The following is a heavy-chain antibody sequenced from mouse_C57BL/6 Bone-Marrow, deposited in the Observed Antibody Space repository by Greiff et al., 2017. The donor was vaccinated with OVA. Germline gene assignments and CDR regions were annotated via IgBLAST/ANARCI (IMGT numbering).Heavy chain of an antibody. D-gene: IGHD3-2*02. CDR2: IRLKSDNYAT. J-gene: IGHJ3*01. V-gene: IGHV6-3*01. CDR1: GFTFSNYW. CDR3: TETAQATAWFAY. Sequence: DVQLVESGGGLVQPGGSMKLSCVASGFTFSNYWMNWVRQSPEKGLEWVAQIRLKSDNYATHYAESVKGRFTISRDDSKSSVYLQMNNLRAEDTGIYYCTETAQATAWFAYWGQGTLVTVSA.